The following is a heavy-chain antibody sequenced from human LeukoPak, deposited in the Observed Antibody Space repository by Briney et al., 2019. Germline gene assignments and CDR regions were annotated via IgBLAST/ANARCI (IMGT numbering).Heavy chain of an antibody. CDR1: GFTFSNYE. J-gene: IGHJ4*02. CDR3: AALREAPYDSSGYDVDY. D-gene: IGHD3-22*01. Sequence: GGSLRLSCTVSGFTFSNYEMNWVRQAPGKGLEWVSYISSSGNTIYYADSVKGRFTISRDNSKNTLYLQMNSLRAEDTAVYYCAALREAPYDSSGYDVDYWGQGTLVTVSS. CDR2: ISSSGNTI. V-gene: IGHV3-48*03.